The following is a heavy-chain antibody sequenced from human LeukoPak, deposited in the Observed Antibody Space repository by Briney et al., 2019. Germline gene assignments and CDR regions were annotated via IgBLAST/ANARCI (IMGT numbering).Heavy chain of an antibody. V-gene: IGHV3-23*01. J-gene: IGHJ4*02. CDR3: ARDSHYATSGWDFDY. Sequence: PGGSLRLSCAASGFTFSSYAMSWVRQAPGKGLEWVSAISGSDGSAYYADSVKGRFTTSRDNSKNTVYLQMNSLRAEDTAVYYCARDSHYATSGWDFDYWGQGTLVTVSS. CDR1: GFTFSSYA. D-gene: IGHD6-19*01. CDR2: ISGSDGSA.